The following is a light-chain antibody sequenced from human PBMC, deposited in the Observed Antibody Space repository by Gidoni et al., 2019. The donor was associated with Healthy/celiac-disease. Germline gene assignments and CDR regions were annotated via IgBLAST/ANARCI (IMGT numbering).Light chain of an antibody. CDR1: QAISSY. V-gene: IGKV1-9*01. CDR3: QQLNSYPLT. Sequence: IQLTQSPSSLSASVGDRVTITCRASQAISSYLAWYQQKPGKAPKLLIYAASTLQSGVPSRFSGSGSGTDFTLTISSLQPEDCATYYCQQLNSYPLTFXGXTKVEIK. J-gene: IGKJ4*01. CDR2: AAS.